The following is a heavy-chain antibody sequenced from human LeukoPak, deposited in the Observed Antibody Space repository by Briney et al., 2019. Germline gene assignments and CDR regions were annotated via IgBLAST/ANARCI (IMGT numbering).Heavy chain of an antibody. J-gene: IGHJ4*02. V-gene: IGHV1-46*01. CDR1: GYTFTSYD. CDR2: INPSGGST. Sequence: ASVKVSRKASGYTFTSYDMHWVRQAPGQGLEWMGIINPSGGSTSYAQRFQGRVAMTRDTSTTTVYMEVNSLTSEDTAVYFCARDGPTAAPFDYWGQGTLVTVSS. D-gene: IGHD2-2*01. CDR3: ARDGPTAAPFDY.